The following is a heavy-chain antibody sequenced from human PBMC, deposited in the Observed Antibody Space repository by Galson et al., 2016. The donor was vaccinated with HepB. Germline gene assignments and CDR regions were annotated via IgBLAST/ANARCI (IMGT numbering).Heavy chain of an antibody. Sequence: SLRLSCAASGFTSSSYWMHWARQAPGKGLVWVSRISSDGSKTTYADSVKGRFTTSRDNAKNTLSLQMNSLRVEDTAVYYCHVWFGESRYGVDVWGQGTTVTVSS. CDR3: HVWFGESRYGVDV. CDR2: ISSDGSKT. CDR1: GFTSSSYW. D-gene: IGHD3-10*01. J-gene: IGHJ6*02. V-gene: IGHV3-74*01.